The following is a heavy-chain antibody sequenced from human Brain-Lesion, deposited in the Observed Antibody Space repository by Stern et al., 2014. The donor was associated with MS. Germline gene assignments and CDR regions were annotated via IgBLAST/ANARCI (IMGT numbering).Heavy chain of an antibody. CDR2: INPKTGGP. CDR3: ARDQRGITIFGVVTDYYYLGMDV. CDR1: GYIFTGYY. Sequence: VQLVESGAEVKKPGASVKVSCKTSGYIFTGYYIHWVRQAPGQGLEWMAWINPKTGGPKYAQKFQGRVTMSRDTSISTANVELSSLTSDDTAVYYCARDQRGITIFGVVTDYYYLGMDVWGQGTTVTVSS. D-gene: IGHD3-3*01. V-gene: IGHV1-2*02. J-gene: IGHJ6*02.